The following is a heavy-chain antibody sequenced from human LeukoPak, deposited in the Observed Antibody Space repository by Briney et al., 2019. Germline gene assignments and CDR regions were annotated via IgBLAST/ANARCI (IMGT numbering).Heavy chain of an antibody. Sequence: GGSLRLSCVASRFTFSSYEMNWVRQAPGKGLEWLSDIGSSDSTTHYAGSVKGRFTISRDNAKNSLYLQMNSLRAEDTAVYYCARGRGYYDSSGYRHWGQGTMVTVSS. CDR1: RFTFSSYE. J-gene: IGHJ3*01. CDR3: ARGRGYYDSSGYRH. D-gene: IGHD3-22*01. CDR2: IGSSDSTT. V-gene: IGHV3-48*03.